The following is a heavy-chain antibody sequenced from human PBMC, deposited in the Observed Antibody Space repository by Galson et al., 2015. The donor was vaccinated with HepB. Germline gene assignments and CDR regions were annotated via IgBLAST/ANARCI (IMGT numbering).Heavy chain of an antibody. D-gene: IGHD3-22*01. Sequence: SVKVSCKASGGTFSSYTISWVRQAPGQGLEWMGRIIPILGIANYAQKFQGRVTITADKSTSTAYMELSSLRSEDTAVYYCAVPYYYDSSGYTDAFDIWGQGTMVTVSS. J-gene: IGHJ3*02. CDR1: GGTFSSYT. CDR3: AVPYYYDSSGYTDAFDI. CDR2: IIPILGIA. V-gene: IGHV1-69*02.